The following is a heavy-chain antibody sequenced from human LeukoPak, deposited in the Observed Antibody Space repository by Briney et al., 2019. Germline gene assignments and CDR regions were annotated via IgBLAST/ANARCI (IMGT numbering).Heavy chain of an antibody. CDR3: ARDGLGGSGSYDFDY. CDR1: GYTFTSYY. J-gene: IGHJ4*02. CDR2: INPSGGST. V-gene: IGHV1-46*01. Sequence: ASVKVSCKAPGYTFTSYYMHWVRQAPGQGLEWMGIINPSGGSTSYAQKFQGRVTMTRDTSTSTVYMELSSLRSEDTAVYYCARDGLGGSGSYDFDYWGQGTLVTVSS. D-gene: IGHD3-10*01.